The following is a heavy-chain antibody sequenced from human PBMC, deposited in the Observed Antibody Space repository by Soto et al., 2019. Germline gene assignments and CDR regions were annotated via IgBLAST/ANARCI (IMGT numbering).Heavy chain of an antibody. Sequence: EVQLVESGGNWVQPGGSLRLSCEASGFTFSGFDMHWVRQPTGKGLEWVSSIGTAGDTYYAVSVKGRFTISRDNAKNSLSLQMNSLRAGDMAVYFYAKSQEIGTHFFDSWGQGTQVTVSS. CDR1: GFTFSGFD. J-gene: IGHJ4*02. CDR3: AKSQEIGTHFFDS. V-gene: IGHV3-13*01. D-gene: IGHD6-13*01. CDR2: IGTAGDT.